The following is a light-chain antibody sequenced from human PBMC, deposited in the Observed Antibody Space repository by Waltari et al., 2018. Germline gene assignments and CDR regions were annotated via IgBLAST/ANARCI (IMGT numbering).Light chain of an antibody. V-gene: IGLV8-61*01. CDR2: KAN. Sequence: TVVPQDPPLSVSSARTVSLTCALRSASLPTASSAVWYQQTPGQAPRTLVYKANARSSGVPDRFSGSILGNTAALTITGAQADYASDYYCALYMGSGIWVFGGGTRLTVL. CDR3: ALYMGSGIWV. CDR1: SASLPTASS. J-gene: IGLJ3*02.